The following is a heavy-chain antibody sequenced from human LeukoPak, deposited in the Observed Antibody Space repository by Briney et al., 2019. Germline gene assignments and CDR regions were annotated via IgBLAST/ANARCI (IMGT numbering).Heavy chain of an antibody. J-gene: IGHJ6*02. V-gene: IGHV1-69*13. CDR1: GGTFSSYA. CDR3: ASPHDYGDYGYYYYGMDV. Sequence: GASVNVSCKASGGTFSSYAISWVRQAPGQGLEWMGGIIPIFGTANYAQKFQGRVTITADESTSTAYMELSSLRSEDTAVYYCASPHDYGDYGYYYYGMDVWGQGTTVTVSS. D-gene: IGHD4-17*01. CDR2: IIPIFGTA.